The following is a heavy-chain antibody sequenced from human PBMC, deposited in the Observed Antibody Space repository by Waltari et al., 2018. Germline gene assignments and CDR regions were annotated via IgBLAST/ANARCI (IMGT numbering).Heavy chain of an antibody. D-gene: IGHD1-20*01. V-gene: IGHV1-69*01. CDR3: ARGEITGTPRAFDY. Sequence: QVQLVQSGAEVKKPGASVKVSCKASGYTFTSYYMHWVRQAPGQGLEWMGGIIPIFGTANYAQKFQGRVTITADESTSTAYMELSSLRSEDTAVYYCARGEITGTPRAFDYWGQGTLVTVSS. J-gene: IGHJ4*02. CDR2: IIPIFGTA. CDR1: GYTFTSYY.